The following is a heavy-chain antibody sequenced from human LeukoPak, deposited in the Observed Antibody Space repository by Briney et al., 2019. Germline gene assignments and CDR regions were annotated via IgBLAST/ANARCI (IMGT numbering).Heavy chain of an antibody. V-gene: IGHV3-48*01. CDR2: ISSSSSTI. CDR1: GFTFSSYS. CDR3: AREVEEWLLYAFDI. J-gene: IGHJ3*02. Sequence: GGSLRLSCAASGFTFSSYSMNWVRQAPGKGLEWVSYISSSSSTIYYADSVKGRFTISRDNAKNSLYLQMNSLRAEDTAVYYCAREVEEWLLYAFDIWGQGTMVTVSS. D-gene: IGHD3-3*01.